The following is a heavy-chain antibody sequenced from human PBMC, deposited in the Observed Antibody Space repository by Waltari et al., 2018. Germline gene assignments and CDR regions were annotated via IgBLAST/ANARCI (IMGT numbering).Heavy chain of an antibody. CDR1: GFSLSTSGVG. CDR3: AHSRSIVVVPAAVGCWFDP. J-gene: IGHJ5*02. D-gene: IGHD2-2*01. V-gene: IGHV2-5*01. CDR2: IYWNDDK. Sequence: QITLKESGPTLVKPTQTLTLTCTFSGFSLSTSGVGVGWFRQPPGKALEWLALIYWNDDKRYSPSLKSRLTITKDTSKNQVVLTMTNMDPVDTATYYCAHSRSIVVVPAAVGCWFDPWGQGTLVTVSS.